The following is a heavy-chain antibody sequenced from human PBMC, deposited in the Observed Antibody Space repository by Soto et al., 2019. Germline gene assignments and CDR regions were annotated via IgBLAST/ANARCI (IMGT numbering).Heavy chain of an antibody. J-gene: IGHJ4*02. V-gene: IGHV4-34*01. D-gene: IGHD3-16*01. CDR2: INHSGST. CDR3: ARVGGYYYRNYYFDY. CDR1: GGSFSGYY. Sequence: PSETLSLTCAVYGGSFSGYYWSWIRQPPGKGLEWIGEINHSGSTNYNPSLKSRVTISVDTSKNQFSLKLSSVTAADTAVYYCARVGGYYYRNYYFDYWGQGTLVTVSS.